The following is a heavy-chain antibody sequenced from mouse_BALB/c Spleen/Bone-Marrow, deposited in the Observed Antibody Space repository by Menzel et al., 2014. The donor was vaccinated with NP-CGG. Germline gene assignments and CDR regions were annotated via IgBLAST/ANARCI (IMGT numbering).Heavy chain of an antibody. CDR1: GFNIKDTY. CDR3: ARWEYYAMDY. Sequence: VQLKESGAELVKPGASVKSSCTASGFNIKDTYMHWVKQRPEQGLEWIGRIDPVNGNTKYDPTFQGKATITADTSSNTAYLQLSSLTSEDTAVYYCARWEYYAMDYWGQGTSVTVSS. D-gene: IGHD4-1*01. J-gene: IGHJ4*01. V-gene: IGHV14-3*02. CDR2: IDPVNGNT.